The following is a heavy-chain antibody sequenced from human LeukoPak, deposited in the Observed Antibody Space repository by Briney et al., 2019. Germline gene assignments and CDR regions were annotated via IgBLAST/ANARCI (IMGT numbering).Heavy chain of an antibody. CDR1: GFTFSSYS. CDR3: ATSLGPRPYCSSTSCEYYFDY. J-gene: IGHJ4*02. Sequence: GGSLRLSCAASGFTFSSYSMNWVRQAPGKGLEWVSSITSSSSYIYHADSVKGRFTISSDNAKNSLYLQMNSLRAEDTAVYYCATSLGPRPYCSSTSCEYYFDYWGQGTLVTVSS. CDR2: ITSSSSYI. D-gene: IGHD2-2*01. V-gene: IGHV3-21*01.